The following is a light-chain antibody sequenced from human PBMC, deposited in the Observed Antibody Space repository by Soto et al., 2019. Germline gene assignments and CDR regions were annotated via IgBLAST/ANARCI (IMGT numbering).Light chain of an antibody. CDR3: SSYTSSSTL. Sequence: QSALTQPASVSGSPGQSITISCTGTSSDVGDYNYVSWYQQHPGKAPKLMLYDVSNRPSGISNRFSGSKSGNTASLTISGIQAEDEADYYCSSYTSSSTLFGTGTKLTVL. J-gene: IGLJ1*01. CDR1: SSDVGDYNY. CDR2: DVS. V-gene: IGLV2-14*01.